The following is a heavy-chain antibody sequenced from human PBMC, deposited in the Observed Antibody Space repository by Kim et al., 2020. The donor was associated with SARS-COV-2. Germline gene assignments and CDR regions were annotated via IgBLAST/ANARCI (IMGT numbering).Heavy chain of an antibody. CDR1: GYTFTSYG. Sequence: ASVKVSCKASGYTFTSYGISWVRQAPGQGLEWMGWISAYNGNTNYAQKLQGRVTMTTDTSTSTAYMELRSLRSDDTAVYYCARDMDCSGGSCDWFDPWGQGTLVTVSS. CDR2: ISAYNGNT. J-gene: IGHJ5*02. CDR3: ARDMDCSGGSCDWFDP. V-gene: IGHV1-18*01. D-gene: IGHD2-15*01.